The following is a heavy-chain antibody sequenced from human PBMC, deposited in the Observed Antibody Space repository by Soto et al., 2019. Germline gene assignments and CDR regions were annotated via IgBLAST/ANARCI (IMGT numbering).Heavy chain of an antibody. D-gene: IGHD3-10*02. CDR1: GFTFSGYY. J-gene: IGHJ4*02. CDR3: ARCSLTYFEF. CDR2: ISGSGSTT. Sequence: GGSLRLSCTASGFTFSGYYMSWIRQAPGKGLEWLAYISGSGSTTYYTDSVKSRFAISRDNARTSLYLQINSLRVEDSAVYYCARCSLTYFEFWGQGTLVTVSS. V-gene: IGHV3-11*01.